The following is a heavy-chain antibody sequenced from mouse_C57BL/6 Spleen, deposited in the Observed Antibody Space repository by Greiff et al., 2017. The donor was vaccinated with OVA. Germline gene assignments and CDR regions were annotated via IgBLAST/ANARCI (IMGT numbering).Heavy chain of an antibody. D-gene: IGHD1-1*01. V-gene: IGHV2-6-1*01. CDR1: GFSLTSYG. CDR2: IWSDGST. J-gene: IGHJ4*01. CDR3: ARHHGSSYGYAMDY. Sequence: QVQLKESGPGLVAPSQSLSITCTVSGFSLTSYGVHWVRQPPGKGLEWLVVIWSDGSTTYNSALKSRLSISKDNSKSQVFLKMNSLQTDDTAMYYCARHHGSSYGYAMDYWGQGTSVTVSS.